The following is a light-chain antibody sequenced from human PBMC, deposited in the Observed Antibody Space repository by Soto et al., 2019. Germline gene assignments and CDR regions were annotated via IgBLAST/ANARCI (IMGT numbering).Light chain of an antibody. CDR1: QSVSSN. CDR3: QQYKNWAPN. J-gene: IGKJ5*01. Sequence: EIVMTQSPATLSVSPGERATLSCRASQSVSSNLAWYQQKPDQAPRLLTYGASTRSTGIPARFSGSGSGTEFSLTLGRLQSEDVAVYYCQQYKNWAPNFGQGTRRVIK. CDR2: GAS. V-gene: IGKV3-15*01.